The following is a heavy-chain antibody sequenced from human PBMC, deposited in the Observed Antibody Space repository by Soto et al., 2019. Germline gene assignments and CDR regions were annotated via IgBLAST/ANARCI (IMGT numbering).Heavy chain of an antibody. CDR2: IYHSGST. CDR3: ARELLWFGDYHWYFDL. Sequence: TLSLTCAVSSGSISSSNWWSWVRQPPGKGLEWIGEIYHSGSTNYNPSLKSRVTISVDKSKNQFSLKLSSVTAADTAVYYCARELLWFGDYHWYFDLWGRGTLVTVSS. V-gene: IGHV4-4*02. J-gene: IGHJ2*01. CDR1: SGSISSSNW. D-gene: IGHD3-10*01.